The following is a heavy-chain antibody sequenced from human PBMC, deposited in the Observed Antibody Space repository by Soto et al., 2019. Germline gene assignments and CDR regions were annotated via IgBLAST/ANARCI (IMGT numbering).Heavy chain of an antibody. CDR1: GGSVSSNNL. CDR2: IYHSGSP. Sequence: VQLQESGPGLVKPSGTLSLTCAVSGGSVSSNNLWSWVRQSPGKGLEWMGEIYHSGSPHYNPSLKSRATISLDKSKSMFSLRLTSVTAADPAVYYCARVPGVVVSADDAFDIWGPGTRVIVSS. D-gene: IGHD2-21*02. V-gene: IGHV4-4*02. J-gene: IGHJ3*02. CDR3: ARVPGVVVSADDAFDI.